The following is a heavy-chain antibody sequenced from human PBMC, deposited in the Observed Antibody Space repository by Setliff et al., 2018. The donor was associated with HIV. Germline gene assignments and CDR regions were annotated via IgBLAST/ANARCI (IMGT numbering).Heavy chain of an antibody. J-gene: IGHJ3*02. CDR1: GLTFSSYAMSWSRYA. CDR3: AKDSEPEYYGASASGEAFDI. V-gene: IGHV3-23*01. Sequence: GGSLRLSCAASGLTFSSYAMSWSRYAMSWVRQAPGKWLEWVSAISGSGGSTYYADSVKGRFTISRDNSKNTVYLHMNSLSAEDTAVYYCAKDSEPEYYGASASGEAFDIWGQGTRVTVSS. D-gene: IGHD3-10*01. CDR2: ISGSGGST.